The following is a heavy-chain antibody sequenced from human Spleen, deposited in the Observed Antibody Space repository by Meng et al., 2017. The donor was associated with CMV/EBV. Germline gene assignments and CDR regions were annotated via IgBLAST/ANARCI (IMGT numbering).Heavy chain of an antibody. Sequence: GESLKISCAASGLSFSSYSMNWVRQAPGKGLEWVSSISGSSSYKYYADSVKGRFTISRDNAKNSLYLQMNSLRGEDTAVYYCARGATIFGVVNWAFDYWGQGTLVTVSS. CDR2: ISGSSSYK. CDR3: ARGATIFGVVNWAFDY. V-gene: IGHV3-21*01. J-gene: IGHJ4*02. D-gene: IGHD3-3*01. CDR1: GLSFSSYS.